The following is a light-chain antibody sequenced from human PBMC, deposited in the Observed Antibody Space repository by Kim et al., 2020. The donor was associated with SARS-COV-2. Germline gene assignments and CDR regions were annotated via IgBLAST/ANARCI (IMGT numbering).Light chain of an antibody. CDR1: SNNVGNEG. Sequence: QAGLTQPPSVSKGLRQTATLTCTGNSNNVGNEGAVWLQQHRGHPPKLLSYRNNNRPSGISERLSASRSGNTASLTITGLQPEDEADYYCSAWDNSLSAWVFGGGTQLTVL. CDR2: RNN. V-gene: IGLV10-54*01. CDR3: SAWDNSLSAWV. J-gene: IGLJ3*02.